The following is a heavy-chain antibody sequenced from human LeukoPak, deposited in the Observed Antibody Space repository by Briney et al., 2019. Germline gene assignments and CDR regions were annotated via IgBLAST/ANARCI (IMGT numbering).Heavy chain of an antibody. CDR3: ASADYDMAFDI. CDR2: IYYSGST. D-gene: IGHD3-9*01. V-gene: IGHV4-31*03. Sequence: SQTLSLTCTVSGGSISSGGYYWSWIRQHPGKGLEWIGYIYYSGSTDYNPCLKSRFTMSVDTSKNQFSLKLSSVTAADTAVYYCASADYDMAFDIWGQGTMVTVSS. CDR1: GGSISSGGYY. J-gene: IGHJ3*02.